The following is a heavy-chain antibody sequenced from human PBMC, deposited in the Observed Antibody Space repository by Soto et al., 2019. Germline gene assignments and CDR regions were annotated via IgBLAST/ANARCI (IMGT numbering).Heavy chain of an antibody. V-gene: IGHV3-15*01. CDR1: GFTFSNAW. J-gene: IGHJ4*02. CDR3: TTEWLNSGSYYFDY. D-gene: IGHD1-26*01. Sequence: GGSLRLSCAASGFTFSNAWMSWVRQAPGKGLEWVGRIKSKTDGGTTDYAAPVKGRFTISRDDSKNTLYLQMNSLKTEDTAVYFCTTEWLNSGSYYFDYWGQGTRVTVSS. CDR2: IKSKTDGGTT.